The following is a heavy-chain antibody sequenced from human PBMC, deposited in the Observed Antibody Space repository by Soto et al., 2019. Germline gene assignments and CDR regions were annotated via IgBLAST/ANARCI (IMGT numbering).Heavy chain of an antibody. CDR1: GFGFSSYN. V-gene: IGHV3-48*02. CDR3: AGQDGFDI. Sequence: EGQLVESGGGLVQPGGSLRLSCAASGFGFSSYNMNWVRQAPGKGLEWLSYISSSSSKIYYADSVQGRFTISRDNAKNSLYLQMNSLRDEDTAVYYCAGQDGFDIWGQGTMVTVSS. J-gene: IGHJ3*02. CDR2: ISSSSSKI.